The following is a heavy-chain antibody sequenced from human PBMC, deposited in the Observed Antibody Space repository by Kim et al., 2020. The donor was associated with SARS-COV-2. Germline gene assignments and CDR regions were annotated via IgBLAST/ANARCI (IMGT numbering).Heavy chain of an antibody. D-gene: IGHD3-10*01. CDR3: AKDLLGFGEFSDGMDV. CDR1: GFTFSSYG. Sequence: GGSLRLSCAASGFTFSSYGMHWVRQAPGKGLEWVAVISYDGSNKYYADSVKGRFTISRDNSKNTLYLQMNSLRAEDTAVYYCAKDLLGFGEFSDGMDVWGQGTTVTVSS. J-gene: IGHJ6*02. CDR2: ISYDGSNK. V-gene: IGHV3-30*18.